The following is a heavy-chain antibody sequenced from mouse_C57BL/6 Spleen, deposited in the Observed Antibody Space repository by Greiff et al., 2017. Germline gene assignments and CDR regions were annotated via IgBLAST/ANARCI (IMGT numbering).Heavy chain of an antibody. CDR2: IYYSGTI. D-gene: IGHD1-1*01. J-gene: IGHJ1*03. CDR1: GISITTGNYR. CDR3: ARERRDYGSIWYFDV. Sequence: EVKLMESGPGLVKPSQTVFLTCTVTGISITTGNYRWSWIRQFPGNKLEWIGYIYYSGTITYNPSLTSRTTITRDTPKNQFFLEMNSLTAEDTATYYCARERRDYGSIWYFDVWGTGTTVTVSS. V-gene: IGHV3-5*01.